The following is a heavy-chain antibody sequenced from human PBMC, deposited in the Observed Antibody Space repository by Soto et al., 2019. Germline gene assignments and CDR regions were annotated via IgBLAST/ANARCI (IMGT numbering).Heavy chain of an antibody. Sequence: VKVYCAASGHSFSIYWMSWVRQAPGKGPEWLAIINQDGSQKYFLDSVTGRFTISRDNAKKSLDLQMDSLRVEDTAVYYCAGGSGREGYNFAGRGQGTQVT. J-gene: IGHJ4*02. CDR3: AGGSGREGYNFAG. CDR1: GHSFSIYW. D-gene: IGHD5-12*01. V-gene: IGHV3-7*01. CDR2: INQDGSQK.